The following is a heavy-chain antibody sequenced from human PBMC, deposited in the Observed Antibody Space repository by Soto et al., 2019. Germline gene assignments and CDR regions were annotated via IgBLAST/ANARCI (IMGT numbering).Heavy chain of an antibody. J-gene: IGHJ3*02. CDR2: IKSKTDGGTT. D-gene: IGHD3-22*01. CDR1: GFTFSNAW. CDR3: TTGPGTMIDPNAFDI. V-gene: IGHV3-15*07. Sequence: GGSLRLSCAASGFTFSNAWMNWVRQAPGKGLEWVGRIKSKTDGGTTDYAAPVKGRFTISRDDSKNTLYLQMNSLKTEDTAVYYCTTGPGTMIDPNAFDIWGQGTMVTVSS.